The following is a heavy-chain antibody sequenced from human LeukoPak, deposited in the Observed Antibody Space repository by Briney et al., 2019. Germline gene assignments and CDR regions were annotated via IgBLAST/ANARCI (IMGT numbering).Heavy chain of an antibody. CDR3: SRGPENPLNWYFDL. V-gene: IGHV4-61*09. CDR1: GGSISSGRFY. D-gene: IGHD1-14*01. J-gene: IGHJ2*01. CDR2: VYSSGSA. Sequence: SQTLSLTCSVSGGSISSGRFYWNWIRQPAGTGREWLGHVYSSGSAKYNPSLKSRVTISLDTSKNQFSLKLNSVTADDTAVYYCSRGPENPLNWYFDLWGRGTLVTVSS.